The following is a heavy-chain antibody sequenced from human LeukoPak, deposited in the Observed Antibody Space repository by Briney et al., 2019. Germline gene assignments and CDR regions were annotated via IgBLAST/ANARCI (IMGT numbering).Heavy chain of an antibody. V-gene: IGHV4-59*01. D-gene: IGHD2-21*02. CDR2: IYDSGTT. Sequence: KASETLSLTRTVSGGSIRSYYWNWIRQPPGKGLEWIGYIYDSGTTNYNPSLKSRVTMSVDSSKHQFSLKLTSVTAADTAVYYCARSVVVTATLRYHYGMDVWGQGTTVTVSS. CDR3: ARSVVVTATLRYHYGMDV. J-gene: IGHJ6*02. CDR1: GGSIRSYY.